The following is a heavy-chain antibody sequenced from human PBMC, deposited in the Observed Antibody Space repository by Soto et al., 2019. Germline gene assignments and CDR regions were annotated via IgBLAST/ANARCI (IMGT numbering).Heavy chain of an antibody. J-gene: IGHJ5*01. Sequence: QVQLVQSGAEVKKPGSSVKVSCKSSGDIFKTYSVGWLRQAPGQGLEWMGGVIPILGKPMYAQKFQDRLTITADESTRTVFMELTSLISDDTAVYFCARLWGIADHDSWGQGTRVIVSS. V-gene: IGHV1-69*12. D-gene: IGHD6-13*01. CDR1: GDIFKTYS. CDR2: VIPILGKP. CDR3: ARLWGIADHDS.